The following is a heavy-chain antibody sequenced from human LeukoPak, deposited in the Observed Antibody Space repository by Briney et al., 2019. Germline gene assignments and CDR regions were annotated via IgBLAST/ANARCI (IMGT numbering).Heavy chain of an antibody. J-gene: IGHJ4*02. CDR2: INPNSGGT. Sequence: ASVKVSCKASGYTFTGYYMHWVRQAPGQGLEWMGWINPNSGGTNYAQKFQGRVTMTRGTSISTAYMELSRLRSDDTAVYYCARAPGAYYDYVWGSYRPLDYWGQGTLVTVSS. V-gene: IGHV1-2*02. D-gene: IGHD3-16*02. CDR3: ARAPGAYYDYVWGSYRPLDY. CDR1: GYTFTGYY.